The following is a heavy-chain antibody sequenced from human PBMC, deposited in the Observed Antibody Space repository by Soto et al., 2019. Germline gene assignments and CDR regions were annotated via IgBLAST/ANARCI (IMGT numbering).Heavy chain of an antibody. J-gene: IGHJ4*02. V-gene: IGHV3-23*01. D-gene: IGHD3-3*01. CDR3: VRTPYDFWSSGQYLFDH. Sequence: GGSLRLSCAASGFTFSSHAMSWVRQVPGKGLECVSGISGSGGTTFYADSVKGRFTISRDNSKKTLFLQMDSLRDEDTAIYFCVRTPYDFWSSGQYLFDHWGQGTLVTVSS. CDR2: ISGSGGTT. CDR1: GFTFSSHA.